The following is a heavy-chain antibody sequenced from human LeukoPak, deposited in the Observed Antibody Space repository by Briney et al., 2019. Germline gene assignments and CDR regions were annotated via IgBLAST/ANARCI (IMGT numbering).Heavy chain of an antibody. CDR3: AKVLVSGYYYGY. Sequence: TGGSLRLSCAASGFTFSNFAMLWVRQAPGKGLEWVSSISGSGDSTHYTDSVKGRFTISRDNSRNTVYLQMNSLRAEDTALYYCAKVLVSGYYYGYWGQGTLVTVSS. CDR2: ISGSGDST. J-gene: IGHJ4*02. D-gene: IGHD3-22*01. CDR1: GFTFSNFA. V-gene: IGHV3-23*01.